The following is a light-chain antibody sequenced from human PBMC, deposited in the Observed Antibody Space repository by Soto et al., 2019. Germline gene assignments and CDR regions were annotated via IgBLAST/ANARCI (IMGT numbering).Light chain of an antibody. J-gene: IGKJ1*01. Sequence: ETVMTPSPATLSVSQVEGATLSCRASQTINNNLAWYQQTPGQAPRLLIYGASRRATGVPARFSGSGSGTEFTLTISSLQSEDVAVYYCQHYNNGPRFGQGTKVDIK. V-gene: IGKV3-15*01. CDR2: GAS. CDR3: QHYNNGPR. CDR1: QTINNN.